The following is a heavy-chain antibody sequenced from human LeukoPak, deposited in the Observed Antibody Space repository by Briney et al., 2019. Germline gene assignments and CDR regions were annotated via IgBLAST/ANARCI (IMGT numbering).Heavy chain of an antibody. CDR2: IKQDGSEK. Sequence: GGSLRLSCAASGLSVSGYWLTWVRQAPGKGLEWVANIKQDGSEKNYVDSVKGRFTISRDNADNSLYLEMTNLRVEDTAVYFCVSRYCTGVNCFAASYMCMDVWGKGTTVTVSS. CDR1: GLSVSGYW. V-gene: IGHV3-7*01. D-gene: IGHD2-8*02. J-gene: IGHJ6*03. CDR3: VSRYCTGVNCFAASYMCMDV.